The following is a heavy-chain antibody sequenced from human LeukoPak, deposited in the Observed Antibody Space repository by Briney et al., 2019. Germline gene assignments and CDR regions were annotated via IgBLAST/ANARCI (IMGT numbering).Heavy chain of an antibody. CDR1: GFSFSSYW. CDR2: ISYDGSKK. J-gene: IGHJ3*02. D-gene: IGHD6-13*01. V-gene: IGHV3-30*03. CDR3: AAEGIAAAADI. Sequence: GGSLRLSCAASGFSFSSYWMHWVRHAPGKGLVWVAVISYDGSKKNYAASVKGRSTISRDNAKNTLYLQMSSLRTEDTAMSYCAAEGIAAAADIWGQGTMVTVSS.